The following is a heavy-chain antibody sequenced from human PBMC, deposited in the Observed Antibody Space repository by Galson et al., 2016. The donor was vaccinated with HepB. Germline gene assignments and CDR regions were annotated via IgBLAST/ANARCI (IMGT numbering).Heavy chain of an antibody. CDR3: ARTRDGFSEFDS. CDR1: GYSFSSFY. Sequence: QSGAEVKKPGESLRISCKGSGYSFSSFYVSWVRQMPGKGLEWMGRIDPTDSYTNYSPSFQGHVSMSADKSISTAYLQWTSLKASDTAIYYCARTRDGFSEFDSWGQGTLVTVSS. V-gene: IGHV5-10-1*01. J-gene: IGHJ4*02. D-gene: IGHD5-24*01. CDR2: IDPTDSYT.